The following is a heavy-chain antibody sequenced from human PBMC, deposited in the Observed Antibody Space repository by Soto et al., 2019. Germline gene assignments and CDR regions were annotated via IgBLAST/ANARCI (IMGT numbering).Heavy chain of an antibody. CDR3: AKRIVVVTAILHRDV. J-gene: IGHJ6*02. CDR1: GFTFSSYA. CDR2: ISGSGGST. D-gene: IGHD2-21*02. Sequence: PGGSLRLSCAASGFTFSSYAMGWVRQAPGKGLEWVSAISGSGGSTYYADSVKGRFTISRDNSKNTLYLQMNSLRAEDTAVYYCAKRIVVVTAILHRDVWGQGTTVTVSS. V-gene: IGHV3-23*01.